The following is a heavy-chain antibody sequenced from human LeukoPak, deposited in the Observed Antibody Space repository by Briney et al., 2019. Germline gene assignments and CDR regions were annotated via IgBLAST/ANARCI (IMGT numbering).Heavy chain of an antibody. CDR3: ARDGDPSVVAAAALYYFDY. CDR1: GFTFSSYS. V-gene: IGHV3-21*01. J-gene: IGHJ4*02. D-gene: IGHD6-13*01. CDR2: ISSSSSYI. Sequence: PGGSLRLSCAASGFTFSSYSMNWVRQAPGKGLEWVSSISSSSSYIYYADSVKGRFTISRDNAKNSLYLQMNSLRAEDTAVYYCARDGDPSVVAAAALYYFDYWGQGTLVTVSS.